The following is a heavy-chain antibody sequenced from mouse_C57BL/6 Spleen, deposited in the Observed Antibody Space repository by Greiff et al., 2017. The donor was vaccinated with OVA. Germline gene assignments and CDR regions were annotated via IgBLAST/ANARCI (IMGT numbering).Heavy chain of an antibody. Sequence: EVQRVESGGGLVQPKGSLKLSCAASGFSFNTYAMNWVRQAPGKGLEWVARIRSKSNNYATYYADSVKDRFTISRDDSESMLYLQMNNLKTEDTAMYYCVRQITTVVEGTLFDYWGQGTTLTVSS. CDR1: GFSFNTYA. CDR3: VRQITTVVEGTLFDY. CDR2: IRSKSNNYAT. J-gene: IGHJ2*01. D-gene: IGHD1-1*01. V-gene: IGHV10-1*01.